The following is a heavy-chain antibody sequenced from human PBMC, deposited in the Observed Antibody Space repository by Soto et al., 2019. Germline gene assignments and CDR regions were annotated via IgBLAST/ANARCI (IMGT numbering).Heavy chain of an antibody. V-gene: IGHV3-48*03. D-gene: IGHD6-19*01. Sequence: EVQLVESGGGLVQPGGSLRLSCAASGFTFSSYEMNWVRQAPGKGLEWVSYISSSGSTIYYADSVKGRFTISRDNAKNSLYLQMNSLRAEDTAVYYCARVIEGGGWYYYYGMDVWGQGTTVTVSS. CDR2: ISSSGSTI. J-gene: IGHJ6*02. CDR1: GFTFSSYE. CDR3: ARVIEGGGWYYYYGMDV.